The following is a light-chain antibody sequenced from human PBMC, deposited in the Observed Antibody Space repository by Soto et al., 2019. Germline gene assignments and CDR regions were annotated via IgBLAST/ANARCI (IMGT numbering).Light chain of an antibody. Sequence: IVMTQSPATLSVSPGERATLSCRASRTVSNNLAWYQQKPGQAPRLLIYYASTRATGIPARFSGSGSGTEFTLTISSLQSADFAVYYCQQYNNWPPGATFGPGTKVDIK. CDR2: YAS. V-gene: IGKV3-15*01. CDR1: RTVSNN. J-gene: IGKJ3*01. CDR3: QQYNNWPPGAT.